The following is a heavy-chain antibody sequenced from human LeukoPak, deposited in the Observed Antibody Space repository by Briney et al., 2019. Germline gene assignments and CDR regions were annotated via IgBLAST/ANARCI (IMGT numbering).Heavy chain of an antibody. D-gene: IGHD5-18*01. CDR3: ARHGYSYGFTTLDY. J-gene: IGHJ4*02. Sequence: SETLSLTCTVSGGSISSGGNYWSWLRQLPGKGLEWIGYIYYVGNTNYNPSLKSRLSMSVDTSKNQFSLKLSSVTAADTAVYYCARHGYSYGFTTLDYWGQGTLATVSS. CDR1: GGSISSGGNY. CDR2: IYYVGNT. V-gene: IGHV4-31*03.